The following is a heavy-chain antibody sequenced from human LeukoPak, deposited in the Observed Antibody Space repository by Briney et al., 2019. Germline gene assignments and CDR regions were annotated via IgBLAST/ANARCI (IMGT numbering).Heavy chain of an antibody. Sequence: GGSLRLSCAASGFTFSSYGMHWVRQAPGKGLEWVAIIWYDGSNKYYADSVKGRFTISRDNSKNTLYLQMNSLRAEDTAVYYCAKELAVAGTGVFDYWGQGTLVTVSS. CDR2: IWYDGSNK. V-gene: IGHV3-33*06. J-gene: IGHJ4*02. CDR3: AKELAVAGTGVFDY. D-gene: IGHD6-19*01. CDR1: GFTFSSYG.